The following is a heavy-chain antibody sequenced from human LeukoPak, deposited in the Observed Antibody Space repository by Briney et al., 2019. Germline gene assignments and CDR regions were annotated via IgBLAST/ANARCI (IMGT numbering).Heavy chain of an antibody. J-gene: IGHJ3*01. CDR3: ARRRCGGDCYSDGFDA. CDR1: GYTFNSYD. D-gene: IGHD2-21*02. CDR2: VHPDSENA. V-gene: IGHV1-8*01. Sequence: ASVKVSCKASGYTFNSYDINWVRQATGQGLEWVGWVHPDSENAGLAQKFQGRVTMTWDTSITTAYMELSSLRSEDTAVYYCARRRCGGDCYSDGFDAWGQGTVVTVSS.